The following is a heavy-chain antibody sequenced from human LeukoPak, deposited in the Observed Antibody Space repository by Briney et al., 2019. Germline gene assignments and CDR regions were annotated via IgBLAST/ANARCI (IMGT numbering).Heavy chain of an antibody. CDR3: ARGLVTLDY. V-gene: IGHV1-46*01. Sequence: ASVKVSCMASGYTFTSYYXXXVXQXPGQGLEWMGIINPSGGSTSYAQKFQGRVTMXXXTSTSTVYMELSSLRSEDTAVYYCARGLVTLDYWGQGALVTVSS. CDR1: GYTFTSYY. D-gene: IGHD4-23*01. J-gene: IGHJ4*02. CDR2: INPSGGST.